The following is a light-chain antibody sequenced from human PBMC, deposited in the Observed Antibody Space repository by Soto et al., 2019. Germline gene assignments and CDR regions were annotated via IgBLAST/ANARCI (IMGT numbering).Light chain of an antibody. Sequence: PRERATLSCSASQIFSDNYLAWYQQKPGQAPRLVVYGASSRATGVPDRFSASGSGTDFTLTISRLEPEDFAVYYCQQRSNWLITFGQGTRLEIK. CDR3: QQRSNWLIT. V-gene: IGKV3D-20*02. CDR2: GAS. CDR1: QIFSDNY. J-gene: IGKJ5*01.